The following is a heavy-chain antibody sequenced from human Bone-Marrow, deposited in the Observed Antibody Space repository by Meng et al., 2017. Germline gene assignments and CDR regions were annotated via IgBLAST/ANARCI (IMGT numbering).Heavy chain of an antibody. V-gene: IGHV4-34*01. CDR1: GGSFSGYY. J-gene: IGHJ6*02. D-gene: IGHD5-18*01. Sequence: GSLRLSCAVYGGSFSGYYWSWIRQPPGKGLEWIGEINHSGSTNYNPSLKSRVTISVDTSKKQFSLKLSSVTATDTAVYYCARAVDKQLWLLNYYYGMDVWGQGNMVTVSS. CDR3: ARAVDKQLWLLNYYYGMDV. CDR2: INHSGST.